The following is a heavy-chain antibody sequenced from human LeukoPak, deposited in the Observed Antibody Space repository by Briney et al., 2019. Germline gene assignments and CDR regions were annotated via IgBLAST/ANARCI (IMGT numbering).Heavy chain of an antibody. D-gene: IGHD3-3*01. CDR3: ARRGLIYDFWSGYPPPPNWFDP. CDR1: GGSFSGYY. Sequence: PSETQSLTCAVYGGSFSGYYWSWIRQPPGKGLEWIGEINHSGSTNYNPSLKSRVTISVDTSKNQFSLKLSSVTAADTAVFYCARRGLIYDFWSGYPPPPNWFDPWGQGTLVTVSS. V-gene: IGHV4-34*01. CDR2: INHSGST. J-gene: IGHJ5*02.